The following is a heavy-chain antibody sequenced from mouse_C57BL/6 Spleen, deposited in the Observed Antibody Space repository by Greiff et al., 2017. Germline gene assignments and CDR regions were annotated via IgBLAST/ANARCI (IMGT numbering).Heavy chain of an antibody. D-gene: IGHD1-1*01. J-gene: IGHJ2*01. CDR3: AREGDYGPPDY. CDR2: IHPNSGST. Sequence: QVQLQQPGAELVKPGASVKLSCKASGYTFTSYWMHWVKQRPGQGLEWIGMIHPNSGSTNYNEKFKSKATLTVDKSSSTAYMQLSSLTSEDAAVYYCAREGDYGPPDYWGQGTTLTVSS. CDR1: GYTFTSYW. V-gene: IGHV1-64*01.